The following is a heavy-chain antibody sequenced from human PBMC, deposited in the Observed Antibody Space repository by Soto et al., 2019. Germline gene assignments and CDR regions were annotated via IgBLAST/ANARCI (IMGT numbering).Heavy chain of an antibody. D-gene: IGHD6-13*01. CDR3: ATDLMTYSSSLDY. CDR2: FDPEDGET. J-gene: IGHJ4*02. V-gene: IGHV1-24*01. CDR1: GYTLTELS. Sequence: ASVKVSCKVSGYTLTELSMHWVRQAPGKGLEWMGGFDPEDGETIYAQKFQGRVTVTEDTSTDTAYMELSSLRSEDTAVYYCATDLMTYSSSLDYWGQGTLVTVSS.